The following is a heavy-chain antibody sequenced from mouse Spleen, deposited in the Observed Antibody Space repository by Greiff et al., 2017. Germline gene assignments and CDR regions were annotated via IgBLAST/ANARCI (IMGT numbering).Heavy chain of an antibody. CDR3: ARGVLRN. J-gene: IGHJ3*01. Sequence: EVQLQQSGAELVRPGASVKLSCTASGFNIKDDYMHWVKQRPEQGLEWIGWIDPENGDTEYASKFKAKATLTVDKSSSTAYMQLKSLTSEDSAVYYCARGVLRNWGQGTLVTVSA. CDR1: GFNIKDDY. V-gene: IGHV14-4*01. D-gene: IGHD1-1*01. CDR2: IDPENGDT.